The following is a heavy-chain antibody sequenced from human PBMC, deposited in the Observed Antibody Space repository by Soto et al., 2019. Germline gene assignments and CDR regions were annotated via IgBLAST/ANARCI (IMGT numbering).Heavy chain of an antibody. D-gene: IGHD6-19*01. CDR3: IKASTVTGVGGYR. J-gene: IGHJ5*02. CDR1: GFALSSYW. V-gene: IGHV3-74*01. Sequence: EVQLVESGGGLVQAGGALGLSCAASGFALSSYWVQWVRQAPGKGPVWVSRISSDGRNTTYSDFVKGRFTISRDNAENTLHLQMTTLTDADTAVYYCIKASTVTGVGGYRWGQGTLVTVSS. CDR2: ISSDGRNT.